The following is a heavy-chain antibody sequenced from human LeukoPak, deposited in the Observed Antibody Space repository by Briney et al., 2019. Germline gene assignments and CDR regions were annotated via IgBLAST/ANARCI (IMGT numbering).Heavy chain of an antibody. CDR1: GGSISSSSYY. J-gene: IGHJ4*02. V-gene: IGHV4-39*01. Sequence: PSETLSLTCTVSGGSISSSSYYWGWIRQPPGKGLEWIGSIYYSGSTYYNPSLKSRVTISVDTSKNQFSLKLSSVTAADTAVYYCARHRGVNSGYHHFDYWGQGTLVTVSS. CDR3: ARHRGVNSGYHHFDY. CDR2: IYYSGST. D-gene: IGHD3-22*01.